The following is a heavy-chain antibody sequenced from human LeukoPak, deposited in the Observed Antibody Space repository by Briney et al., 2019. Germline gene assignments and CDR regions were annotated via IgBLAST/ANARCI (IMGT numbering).Heavy chain of an antibody. Sequence: EASVKVSCKASGYTFTGYYMHWVRQAPGQGLEWMGWINPNSGGTNYAQKFQGRVTMTRNTSISTAYMELSSLRSEDTAVYYCARGSVTTFEYYFDYWGQGTLVTVSS. V-gene: IGHV1-2*02. CDR3: ARGSVTTFEYYFDY. D-gene: IGHD4-17*01. J-gene: IGHJ4*02. CDR1: GYTFTGYY. CDR2: INPNSGGT.